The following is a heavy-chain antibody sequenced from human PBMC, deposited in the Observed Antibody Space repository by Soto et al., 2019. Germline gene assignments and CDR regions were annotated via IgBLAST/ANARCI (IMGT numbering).Heavy chain of an antibody. CDR1: GFTFSGSA. CDR2: IRSKANSYAT. CDR3: TSRGPSTGSSADY. Sequence: EVQLVESGGGLVQPGGSLKLSCAASGFTFSGSAMHWVRQASGKGLEWVGRIRSKANSYATAYAASVKGRFTISRDDSKNTAYLQMNSLKTEDTAMSYCTSRGPSTGSSADYWGQGTLVTVSS. D-gene: IGHD1-26*01. V-gene: IGHV3-73*01. J-gene: IGHJ4*02.